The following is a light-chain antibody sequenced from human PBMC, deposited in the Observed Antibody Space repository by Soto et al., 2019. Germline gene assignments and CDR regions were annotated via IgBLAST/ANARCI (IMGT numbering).Light chain of an antibody. J-gene: IGLJ3*02. V-gene: IGLV2-11*01. CDR3: CSCTITSGPWA. CDR2: DVT. Sequence: QSVLTQPRSVSGAPGQSVTISCTGTSSDVGGYNYVSWYQQHPGKAPKLMIYDVTKRPSGVPDRFSASKFGNTASLTISGLQAEDEADYYCCSCTITSGPWAFGEGTKLTVL. CDR1: SSDVGGYNY.